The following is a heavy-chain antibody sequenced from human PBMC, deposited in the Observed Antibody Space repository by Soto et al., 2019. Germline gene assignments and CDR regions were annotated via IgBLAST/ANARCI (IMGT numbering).Heavy chain of an antibody. CDR1: GGSISSYY. D-gene: IGHD2-8*01. J-gene: IGHJ6*03. V-gene: IGHV4-59*01. Sequence: SETLSLTCTVSGGSISSYYWSWIRQPPGKGLEWIGYIYYSGSTNYNPSLKSRVTISVDTSKNQFSLKLSSVTAADTAVYYCAREYGVKVYGTNADYYYYYYMDVWGKGTTVTVSS. CDR2: IYYSGST. CDR3: AREYGVKVYGTNADYYYYYYMDV.